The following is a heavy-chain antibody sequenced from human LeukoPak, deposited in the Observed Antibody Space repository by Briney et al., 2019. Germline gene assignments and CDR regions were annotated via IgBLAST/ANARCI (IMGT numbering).Heavy chain of an antibody. Sequence: GGSLRLSCAASGFTFDDYAMHWVRQAPGKGLEWVSGISWNSGSIGYADSVKGRFTISRDNAKNSLYLQMNSLRVEDMALYYCAKGLVPAAPISDAFDIWGQGTMVTVSS. V-gene: IGHV3-9*03. CDR3: AKGLVPAAPISDAFDI. CDR2: ISWNSGSI. J-gene: IGHJ3*02. D-gene: IGHD2-2*01. CDR1: GFTFDDYA.